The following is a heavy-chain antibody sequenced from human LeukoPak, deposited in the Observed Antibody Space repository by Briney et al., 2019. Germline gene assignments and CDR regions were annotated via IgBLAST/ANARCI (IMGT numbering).Heavy chain of an antibody. V-gene: IGHV1-2*02. CDR2: INPNSGGT. D-gene: IGHD3-22*01. CDR1: GYTFTGYD. J-gene: IGHJ4*02. CDR3: ARAIGRLVVGFDY. Sequence: ASVKVSCKASGYTFTGYDMHWVRQAPGQGREWMGWINPNSGGTNYAQKFQGRVTMTRDTSISTAYMELSRLRSDDTAVYYCARAIGRLVVGFDYWGQGTLVTVSS.